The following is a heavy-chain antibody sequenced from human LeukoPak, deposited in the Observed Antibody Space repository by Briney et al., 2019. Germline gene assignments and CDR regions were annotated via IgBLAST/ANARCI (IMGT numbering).Heavy chain of an antibody. J-gene: IGHJ4*02. CDR2: INWNGDNT. D-gene: IGHD1-26*01. CDR3: VREGSWFDY. V-gene: IGHV3-20*04. Sequence: TGGSLRLSCAASGFTFDDYGMSWVRQAPGMGLEWVSGINWNGDNTGYADSVKGRFTISRDNAKNSLYLQMNSLRAEDTAVYYFVREGSWFDYCGQGTLVTVSS. CDR1: GFTFDDYG.